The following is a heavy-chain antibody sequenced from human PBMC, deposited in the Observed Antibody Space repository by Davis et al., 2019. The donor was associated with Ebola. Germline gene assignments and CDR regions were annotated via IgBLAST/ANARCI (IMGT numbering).Heavy chain of an antibody. V-gene: IGHV4-59*01. CDR2: VFFSGSA. CDR1: GDSIRSNW. J-gene: IGHJ4*02. CDR3: ANDDY. Sequence: MPSETLSLTCAVSGDSIRSNWWSWVRQPPGKGLEWIGYVFFSGSATYGPSFDNRATMSIDMSKNQVFLHLTSVTPADTAVYYCANDDYWGQGILVTVSS. D-gene: IGHD5-12*01.